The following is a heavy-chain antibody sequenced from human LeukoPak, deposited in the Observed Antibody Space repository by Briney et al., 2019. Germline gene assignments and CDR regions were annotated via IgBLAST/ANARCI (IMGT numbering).Heavy chain of an antibody. D-gene: IGHD6-13*01. J-gene: IGHJ4*02. CDR2: IWYGGSNT. CDR3: AKDMGEEQLAIDY. CDR1: GFTFSTYG. V-gene: IGHV3-33*03. Sequence: QTGGSLRLSCAASGFTFSTYGMHWVRQAPGKGLEWVAVIWYGGSNTYYADSVKGRFTISRDNAKNSLYLQMNSLRAEDTALYYCAKDMGEEQLAIDYWGQGTLVTVSS.